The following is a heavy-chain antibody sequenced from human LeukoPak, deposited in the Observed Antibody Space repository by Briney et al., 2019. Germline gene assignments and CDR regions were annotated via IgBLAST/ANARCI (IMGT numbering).Heavy chain of an antibody. CDR3: ARDGGAANYFDY. Sequence: SVKVSCKASGGTFSSYAISWVRQAPGQGLEWMGGIIPIFGTANYAQKFQGRVTITADESTSTAYMELSSLRSEDTAVYYCARDGGAANYFDYWGQGTLVTVSS. J-gene: IGHJ4*02. CDR2: IIPIFGTA. D-gene: IGHD6-13*01. CDR1: GGTFSSYA. V-gene: IGHV1-69*13.